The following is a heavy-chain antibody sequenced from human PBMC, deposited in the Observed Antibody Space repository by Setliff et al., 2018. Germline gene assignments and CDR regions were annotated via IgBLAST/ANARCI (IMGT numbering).Heavy chain of an antibody. V-gene: IGHV1-2*02. J-gene: IGHJ4*02. CDR1: GYTFTAYY. D-gene: IGHD3-22*01. CDR3: AKVNYYDKSAYLPFDY. Sequence: ASVKVSCKASGYTFTAYYMHWVRQAPGQGLEWMGWINPNTGGSNYAQKFQGRVTMTTDTSISTAYMEMSRLTSDDTAVYYCAKVNYYDKSAYLPFDYWGQGTQVTVSS. CDR2: INPNTGGS.